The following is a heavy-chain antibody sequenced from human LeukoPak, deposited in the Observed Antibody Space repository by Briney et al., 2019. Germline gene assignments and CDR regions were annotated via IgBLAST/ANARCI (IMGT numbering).Heavy chain of an antibody. J-gene: IGHJ5*02. CDR2: IYTSGST. V-gene: IGHV4-4*07. CDR1: GGSISSYY. D-gene: IGHD2-15*01. CDR3: ARMGAVAATPNWFDP. Sequence: SETLSLTCTVSGGSISSYYWSWIRQPAGKGLEWIGRIYTSGSTNYNPSLKSRVTMSVDTSKNQFSLKLSSVTAADTAVYYCARMGAVAATPNWFDPWGQGTLVTDSS.